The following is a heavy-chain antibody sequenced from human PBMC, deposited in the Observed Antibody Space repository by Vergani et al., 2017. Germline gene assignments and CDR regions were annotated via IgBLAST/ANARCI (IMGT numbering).Heavy chain of an antibody. J-gene: IGHJ6*02. V-gene: IGHV4-39*01. CDR3: ARHLAYCGGDCYPYYCGMDV. CDR2: IYYSGNT. D-gene: IGHD2-21*02. CDR1: GGSISSSSYY. Sequence: QLQLQESGPGLVKPSETLSLTCTVSGGSISSSSYYWGWIRQPPGKGLEWIGRIYYSGNTYYNPSLKSRVTISVDTSKNQFSLKLSSVTAADTAVYYCARHLAYCGGDCYPYYCGMDVWGQGTTVTVSS.